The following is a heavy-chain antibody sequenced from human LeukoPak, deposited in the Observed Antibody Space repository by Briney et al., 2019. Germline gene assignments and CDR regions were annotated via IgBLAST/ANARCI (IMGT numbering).Heavy chain of an antibody. D-gene: IGHD2-2*01. CDR2: ISGSGGST. CDR3: AKGPYCSSTSCLPLSPFDY. V-gene: IGHV3-23*01. Sequence: QSGGSLRLSCAASGFTFSSYAMSWVRQAPGKGLEWVSAISGSGGSTYYADSVKGRFTISRDNSKNTLYLQMNSLRAEDTAVYYCAKGPYCSSTSCLPLSPFDYWGQGTLVTVSS. J-gene: IGHJ4*02. CDR1: GFTFSSYA.